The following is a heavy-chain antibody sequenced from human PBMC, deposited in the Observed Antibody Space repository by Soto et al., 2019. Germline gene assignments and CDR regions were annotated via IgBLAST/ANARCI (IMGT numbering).Heavy chain of an antibody. J-gene: IGHJ4*02. CDR2: ISYDGSNK. CDR3: AKGVRRGYSYDAVDY. CDR1: GFTFSSYG. Sequence: GSLRLSCAASGFTFSSYGMHWVRQAPGKGLEWVAVISYDGSNKYYADSVKGRSTISRDNTKNTLYLQMNSLRAEDTAVYYCAKGVRRGYSYDAVDYWGQGTLVTVSS. D-gene: IGHD5-18*01. V-gene: IGHV3-30*18.